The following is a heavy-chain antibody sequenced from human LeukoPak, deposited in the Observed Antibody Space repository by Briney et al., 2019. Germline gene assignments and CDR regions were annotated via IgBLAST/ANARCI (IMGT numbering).Heavy chain of an antibody. CDR3: ARHVGVEMATIFGHDAFDI. D-gene: IGHD5-24*01. Sequence: SETLSLTCAVYGGSFSGYYWNWIRQPPGKGLEWIGEINHSGSTNYNPSLKSRVTISVDTSKNQFSLKLSSVTAADTAVYYCARHVGVEMATIFGHDAFDIWGQGTMVTVSS. J-gene: IGHJ3*02. CDR2: INHSGST. CDR1: GGSFSGYY. V-gene: IGHV4-34*01.